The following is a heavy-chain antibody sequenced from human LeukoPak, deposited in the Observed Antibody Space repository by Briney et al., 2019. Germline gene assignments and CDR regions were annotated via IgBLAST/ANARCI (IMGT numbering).Heavy chain of an antibody. CDR2: ISSSSSYI. V-gene: IGHV3-21*01. CDR1: GFTFSSYS. CDR3: LGRAGSYYNEDYFDY. Sequence: GGSLRLSCAASGFTFSSYSMNWVRQAPGKGLEWVSSISSSSSYIYYADSVKGRFTISRDNGKNSLYLQMNSLRAEDTAVYYCLGRAGSYYNEDYFDYWGQGTLVTVSS. D-gene: IGHD3-10*01. J-gene: IGHJ4*02.